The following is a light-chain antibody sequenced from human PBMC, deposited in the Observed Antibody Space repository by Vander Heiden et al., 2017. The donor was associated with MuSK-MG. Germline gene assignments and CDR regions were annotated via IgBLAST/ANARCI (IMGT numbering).Light chain of an antibody. V-gene: IGKV1-5*03. J-gene: IGKJ4*01. CDR1: QSFSDW. Sequence: DILMTQSPSTLAASVGDRVTITCRASQSFSDWLAWYQHKPGEAPKLLVYKATILQSGVPSRFSGSQSATEFTLTISSLQPDDFATYYCQQYHSSSTFGGGTRVEI. CDR2: KAT. CDR3: QQYHSSST.